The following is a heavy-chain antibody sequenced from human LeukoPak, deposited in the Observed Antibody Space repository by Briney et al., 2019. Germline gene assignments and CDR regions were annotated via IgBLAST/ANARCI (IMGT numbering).Heavy chain of an antibody. CDR1: GYTFTSYA. D-gene: IGHD3-16*02. CDR2: INTNTGNP. J-gene: IGHJ6*03. CDR3: ARFQSPKYDYLWGNYRPYYSYYYMDV. V-gene: IGHV7-4-1*02. Sequence: GASVKVSCKASGYTFTSYAMNWVRQAPGQGLEWMGWINTNTGNPTYAQGFTGRFVFSLDTSVSTAYLQISSLKAEDTAVYYCARFQSPKYDYLWGNYRPYYSYYYMDVWGKGTPVTVSS.